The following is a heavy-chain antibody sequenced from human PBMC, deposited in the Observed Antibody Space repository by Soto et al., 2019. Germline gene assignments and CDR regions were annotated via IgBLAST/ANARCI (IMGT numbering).Heavy chain of an antibody. CDR3: AKDHNRDKVLMVYAKGYYMDV. V-gene: IGHV3-23*01. CDR2: ISGSGGST. CDR1: GFTFSSYA. J-gene: IGHJ6*03. D-gene: IGHD2-8*01. Sequence: GGSLRLSCAASGFTFSSYAMSWVRQAPGKGLEWVSAISGSGGSTYYADSVKGRFTISRDNSKNTLYLQMNSLRAEDTAVYYCAKDHNRDKVLMVYAKGYYMDVWGKGTTVTVSS.